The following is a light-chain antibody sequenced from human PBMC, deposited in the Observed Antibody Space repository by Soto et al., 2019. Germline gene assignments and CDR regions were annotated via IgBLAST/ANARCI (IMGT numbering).Light chain of an antibody. V-gene: IGKV1-5*01. CDR1: QSISSW. J-gene: IGKJ1*01. Sequence: DIQMTQSPSPLSAPVGDRVTITCRASQSISSWLAWYQQKPGKAPKLLIYAASSLESGAPSRFSGSRSGTDVTLTISSLQPDDFATDYCQHYNSNPCTYGQAPKVEVK. CDR2: AAS. CDR3: QHYNSNPCT.